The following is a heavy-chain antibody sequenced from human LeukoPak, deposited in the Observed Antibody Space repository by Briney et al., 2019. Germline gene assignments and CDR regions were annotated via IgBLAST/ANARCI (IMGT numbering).Heavy chain of an antibody. D-gene: IGHD1-26*01. J-gene: IGHJ4*02. CDR2: INPNSGGT. CDR1: GYTFTGYY. Sequence: ASVKVSCKASGYTFTGYYMHWVRQAPGQGLEWMGRINPNSGGTNYAQKFQGRVTITTDESTSTAYMELSSLRSEDTAVYYCARVFHRQGGVFDYWGQGTLVTVSS. V-gene: IGHV1-2*06. CDR3: ARVFHRQGGVFDY.